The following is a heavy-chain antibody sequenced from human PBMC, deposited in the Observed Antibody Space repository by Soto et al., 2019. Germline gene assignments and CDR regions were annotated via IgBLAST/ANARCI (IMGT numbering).Heavy chain of an antibody. J-gene: IGHJ6*02. CDR3: AKDQGGVATISNYYYGMDV. D-gene: IGHD5-12*01. CDR2: ISYDGSNK. Sequence: QVQLVESGGGVVQPGRSLRLSCADSGFTFSTYGIHWVRQAPGKGLEWVAVISYDGSNKYYVDSVKGRFTISRDNSKNTRYLQMNNLRAEDTAVYYCAKDQGGVATISNYYYGMDVWGQGTTVTVSS. CDR1: GFTFSTYG. V-gene: IGHV3-30*18.